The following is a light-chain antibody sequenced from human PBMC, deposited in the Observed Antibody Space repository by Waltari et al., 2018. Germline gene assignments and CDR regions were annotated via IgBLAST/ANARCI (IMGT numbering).Light chain of an antibody. J-gene: IGLJ2*01. Sequence: QSVLTQPPSVSGAPGPRVTISCTGSSSNTGAGYDVHWYQQPPVTAPKLLMYGNSNRPSGVPDRFSGSKSGTSASLAITGLQAEDEADYYCQSYDSSLSGSRVFGGGTKLTVL. CDR3: QSYDSSLSGSRV. CDR1: SSNTGAGYD. CDR2: GNS. V-gene: IGLV1-40*01.